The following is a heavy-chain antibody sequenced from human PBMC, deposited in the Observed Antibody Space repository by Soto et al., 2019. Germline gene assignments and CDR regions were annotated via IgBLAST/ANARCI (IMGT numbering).Heavy chain of an antibody. CDR2: IGGSGTMT. J-gene: IGHJ4*02. CDR1: GFSFGTFA. Sequence: EVQLLESGGILAQPGGSLRLSCAASGFSFGTFAMNWVRQAPGEGLEWVSSIGGSGTMTHYADSVKGRFTISRDNSKNMVYLQMNTLRAEDTAVYYCATRDPGHYWGQGTLVTVSS. V-gene: IGHV3-23*01. CDR3: ATRDPGHY.